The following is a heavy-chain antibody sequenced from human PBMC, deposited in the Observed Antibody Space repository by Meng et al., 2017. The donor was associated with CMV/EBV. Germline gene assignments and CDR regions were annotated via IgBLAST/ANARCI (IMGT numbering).Heavy chain of an antibody. CDR1: TFTLNKYS. D-gene: IGHD5-12*01. V-gene: IGHV3-74*01. CDR2: SNTDGTTT. CDR3: VRDTGYSFDY. J-gene: IGHJ4*02. Sequence: LTCVASTFTLNKYSMHWVRQAPGKGLLWVSHSNTDGTTTTYADSVKGRFTISRDNAKNTLNLQMNSLRVEDTAVYYCVRDTGYSFDYWGQGSLVTVSS.